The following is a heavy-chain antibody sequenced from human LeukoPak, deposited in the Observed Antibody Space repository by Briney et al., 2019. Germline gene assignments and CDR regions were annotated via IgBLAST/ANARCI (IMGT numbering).Heavy chain of an antibody. V-gene: IGHV4-39*07. CDR1: GGSISSSSYC. J-gene: IGHJ4*02. CDR3: ARVGRDGYNLFDY. CDR2: IYYSGST. Sequence: SETLSLACTFSGGSISSSSYCWGWVRQPPVKGLEWIGSIYYSGSTYYNPSLKSRVTISVDTSKNQFSLKLSSVTAADTAVYYCARVGRDGYNLFDYWGQGTLVTVSS. D-gene: IGHD5-24*01.